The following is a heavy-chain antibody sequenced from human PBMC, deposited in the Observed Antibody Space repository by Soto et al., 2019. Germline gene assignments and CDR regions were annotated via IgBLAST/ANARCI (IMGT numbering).Heavy chain of an antibody. CDR2: IYHSGST. CDR3: ARVGDSGDDWFDP. D-gene: IGHD3-10*01. CDR1: GGSISSSNW. J-gene: IGHJ5*02. Sequence: SETLSLTCAVSGGSISSSNWWSWVRQPPGKGLEWFGEIYHSGSTNYNPSLKSRVTISVDKSKNRFSLQLSSVTAADTAVYYCARVGDSGDDWFDPWGQGTLVTVSS. V-gene: IGHV4-4*02.